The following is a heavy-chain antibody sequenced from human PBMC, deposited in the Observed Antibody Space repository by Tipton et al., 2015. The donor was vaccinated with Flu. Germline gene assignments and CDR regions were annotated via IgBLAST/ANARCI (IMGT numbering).Heavy chain of an antibody. CDR2: ISGSGDTS. V-gene: IGHV3-23*01. J-gene: IGHJ4*02. D-gene: IGHD2-2*01. Sequence: SLRLSCAASGFTFSTYAMSWVRQAPGKGLEWVSGISGSGDTSYYADSVRGRFTISRDNSKNTLYLQLNSLRAEDTALYYCARGLSSSCYSGFDYWGQGTLVTVSS. CDR1: GFTFSTYA. CDR3: ARGLSSSCYSGFDY.